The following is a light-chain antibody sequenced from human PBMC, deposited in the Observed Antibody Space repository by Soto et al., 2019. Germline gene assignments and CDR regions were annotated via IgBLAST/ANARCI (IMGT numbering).Light chain of an antibody. CDR3: GTWDGSLRACV. V-gene: IGLV1-51*01. Sequence: QSVLTQPPSVSAAPGQKVTSSCSGSSSNIGNNYVSWYQHLPGTAPKLLIYDNNKRPSGIPDRFSGSKSGTSATLGITGLQTGDEADYYCGTWDGSLRACVFGTGTKLTVL. CDR1: SSNIGNNY. J-gene: IGLJ1*01. CDR2: DNN.